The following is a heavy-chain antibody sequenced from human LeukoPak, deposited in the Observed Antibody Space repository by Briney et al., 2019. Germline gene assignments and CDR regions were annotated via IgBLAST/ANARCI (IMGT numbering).Heavy chain of an antibody. Sequence: SETLSLTCTVSGGSISSYYWSWIRQPPGKGLEWIGEINHSGSTNYNPSLKSRVTISVDTSKNQFSLKLSSVTAADTAVYYCARAGYNWNLNPWGQGTLVTVSS. D-gene: IGHD1-7*01. CDR1: GGSISSYY. J-gene: IGHJ5*02. CDR2: INHSGST. V-gene: IGHV4-34*01. CDR3: ARAGYNWNLNP.